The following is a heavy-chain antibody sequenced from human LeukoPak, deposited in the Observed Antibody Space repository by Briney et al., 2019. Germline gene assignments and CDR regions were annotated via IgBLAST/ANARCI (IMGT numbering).Heavy chain of an antibody. D-gene: IGHD2-15*01. Sequence: ASVKVSCKASGGTLSSYAISWVRLAPGQGLVWVGIINPSGDSTNYAQKFQGRVTMTSDTSKSTVYMELRSLRSEDTAVYYCARVSGYCSGGTCYGLPSHGLDVWGQGTPVTVSS. CDR3: ARVSGYCSGGTCYGLPSHGLDV. V-gene: IGHV1-46*01. CDR2: INPSGDST. CDR1: GGTLSSYA. J-gene: IGHJ6*02.